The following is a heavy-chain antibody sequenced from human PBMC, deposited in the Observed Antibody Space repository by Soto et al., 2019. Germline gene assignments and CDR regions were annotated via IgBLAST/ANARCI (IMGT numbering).Heavy chain of an antibody. CDR2: ISGYSGRT. V-gene: IGHV3-23*01. D-gene: IGHD7-27*01. CDR1: VFTFKNYD. CDR3: AKVNWEGVRV. Sequence: GGSLRLSCEASVFTFKNYDMSWVRQAPGKGLEWVSGISGYSGRTYYAESVKGRFTISRDTSKNTLYLQMNSLRAEDTAVYYCAKVNWEGVRVWGQGALVTVSS. J-gene: IGHJ4*02.